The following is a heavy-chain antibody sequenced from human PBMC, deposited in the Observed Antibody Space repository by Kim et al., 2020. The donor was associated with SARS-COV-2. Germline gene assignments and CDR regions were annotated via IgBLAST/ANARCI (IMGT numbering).Heavy chain of an antibody. Sequence: AQKFQGRVTITADESTSTAYMELSSLRSEDTAVYYCARVSAMVPYNWFDPWGQGTLVTVSS. CDR3: ARVSAMVPYNWFDP. D-gene: IGHD5-18*01. J-gene: IGHJ5*02. V-gene: IGHV1-69*01.